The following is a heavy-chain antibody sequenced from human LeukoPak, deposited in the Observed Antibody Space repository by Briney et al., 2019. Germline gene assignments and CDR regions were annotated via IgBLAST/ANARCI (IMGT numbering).Heavy chain of an antibody. CDR3: ARDQGIAVAGTLDRWFDP. Sequence: SETLSLTCAVSGYSISSGYYWGWIRQPPGKGLEWVGSIYHSGSTYYNPSLKSRVTISVDTSKNQFSLKLSSVTAADTAVYYCARDQGIAVAGTLDRWFDPWGQGTLVTVSS. J-gene: IGHJ5*02. CDR1: GYSISSGYY. V-gene: IGHV4-38-2*02. CDR2: IYHSGST. D-gene: IGHD6-19*01.